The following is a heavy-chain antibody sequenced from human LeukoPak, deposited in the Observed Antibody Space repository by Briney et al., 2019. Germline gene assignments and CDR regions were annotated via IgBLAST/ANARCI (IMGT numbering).Heavy chain of an antibody. CDR3: ARSELNDYFKY. D-gene: IGHD3-16*01. Sequence: SETLSLTCTVSGDSINRSSFYWGWIRQSPGKGLEWIGSIYSYGNTHYNPSLKSRVTISLDTSKNQFSLNLTSVTAADTAVYFCARSELNDYFKYWGQGILVTVST. CDR2: IYSYGNT. J-gene: IGHJ4*02. CDR1: GDSINRSSFY. V-gene: IGHV4-39*07.